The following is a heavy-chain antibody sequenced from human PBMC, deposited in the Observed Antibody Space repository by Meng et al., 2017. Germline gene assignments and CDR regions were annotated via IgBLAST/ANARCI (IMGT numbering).Heavy chain of an antibody. CDR3: ARDKEDSSSWYFPWFDP. CDR1: GFTFSSYW. V-gene: IGHV3-74*01. D-gene: IGHD6-13*01. CDR2: INSDGSST. Sequence: GESLKISCAASGFTFSSYWMHWVRQAPGKGLVWVSRINSDGSSTSYADSVKGRFTISRDNAKNTLYLQMNSLRAEDTAVYYCARDKEDSSSWYFPWFDPWGQGTLVTVSS. J-gene: IGHJ5*02.